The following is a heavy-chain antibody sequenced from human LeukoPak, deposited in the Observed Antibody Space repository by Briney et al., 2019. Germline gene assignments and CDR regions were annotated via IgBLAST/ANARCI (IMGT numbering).Heavy chain of an antibody. V-gene: IGHV3-23*01. CDR1: GFTFRNYA. J-gene: IGHJ4*02. Sequence: GGSLRLSCAASGFTFRNYALSWVRQAPGKGLEWVSAVSSSGSLTNYADSVKGRFSISRDNSKNTLFLQMNSLSAEDTAVYYCARDPYNSGSSYFDYWGQGTLVTVSS. CDR3: ARDPYNSGSSYFDY. D-gene: IGHD3-10*01. CDR2: VSSSGSLT.